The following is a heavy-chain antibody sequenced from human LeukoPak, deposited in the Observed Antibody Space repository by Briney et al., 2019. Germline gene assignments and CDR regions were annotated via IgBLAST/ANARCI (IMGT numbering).Heavy chain of an antibody. CDR1: GCTFSSFE. J-gene: IGHJ4*02. CDR3: ARRFDY. Sequence: GGSLRLTCAAPGCTFSSFEMNWVRQAPGKGMELISYISSGGSDGGIIYYADSVRGRFTISRDNAKNSLYLQMNSLRAEDTAVYYCARRFDYWGQGTLVTVSS. CDR2: ISSGGSDGGII. V-gene: IGHV3-48*03.